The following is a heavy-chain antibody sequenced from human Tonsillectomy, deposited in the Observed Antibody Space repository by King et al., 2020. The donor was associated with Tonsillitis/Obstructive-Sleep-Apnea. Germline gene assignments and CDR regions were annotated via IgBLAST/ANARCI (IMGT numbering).Heavy chain of an antibody. J-gene: IGHJ4*02. CDR1: EFVVSSNY. CDR3: AGHNTSSPIFDF. V-gene: IGHV3-66*04. D-gene: IGHD6-6*01. CDR2: IYSSGRT. Sequence: VQLVESGGGLVQTGGSLRLSCAASEFVVSSNYMTWVRQAPGKGLEWVSTIYSSGRTYHTDSVKGRFTISRDNSKNTVDLQMSSLRDEDTAVYYCAGHNTSSPIFDFWGQGTLATVSS.